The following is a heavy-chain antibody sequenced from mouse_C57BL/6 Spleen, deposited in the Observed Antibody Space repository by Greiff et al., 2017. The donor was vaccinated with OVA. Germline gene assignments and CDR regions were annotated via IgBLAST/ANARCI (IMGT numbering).Heavy chain of an antibody. D-gene: IGHD2-1*01. CDR1: GYSFTGYY. CDR2: INPSTGGT. V-gene: IGHV1-42*01. CDR3: ARAGNRYAMDY. J-gene: IGHJ4*01. Sequence: EVKLEESGPELVKPGASVKISCKASGYSFTGYYMNWVKQSPEKSLEWIGEINPSTGGTTYNQKFKAKATLTVDKSSSTAYMQLKSLTSEDSAVDYCARAGNRYAMDYWGQGTSVTVST.